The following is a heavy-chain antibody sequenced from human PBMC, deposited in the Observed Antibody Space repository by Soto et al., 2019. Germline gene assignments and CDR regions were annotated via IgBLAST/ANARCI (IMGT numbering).Heavy chain of an antibody. CDR3: ARMGLHLGELSRSWFDP. D-gene: IGHD3-16*02. J-gene: IGHJ5*02. V-gene: IGHV4-31*02. CDR2: IYSSGRT. Sequence: WTWIRQSPGKGLEWIGYIYSSGRTHYNPSLKSRINISLDTSNNLLSLRLSSVTAADTAVYYCARMGLHLGELSRSWFDPWGRGTLVTVSS.